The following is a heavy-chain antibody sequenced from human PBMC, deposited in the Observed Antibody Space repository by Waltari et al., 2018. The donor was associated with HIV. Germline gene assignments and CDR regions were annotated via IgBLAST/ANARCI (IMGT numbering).Heavy chain of an antibody. J-gene: IGHJ5*02. CDR1: GFIFNDLS. Sequence: ELRKPGTSVRLSCPAYGFIFNDLSTHWVRQNPRQRVEWVAVINAAAGSTGSAQKCQARLTSSRDPLFGTVQMDITSPQPEATAVYFCARVGVGGLSQDLDRWGRG. CDR2: INAAAGST. V-gene: IGHV1-3*01. CDR3: ARVGVGGLSQDLDR. D-gene: IGHD1-26*01.